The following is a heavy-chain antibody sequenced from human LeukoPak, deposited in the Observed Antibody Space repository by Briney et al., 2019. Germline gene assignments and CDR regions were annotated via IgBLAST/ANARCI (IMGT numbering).Heavy chain of an antibody. J-gene: IGHJ4*02. CDR2: ISSSSTTI. CDR3: ARDDSSGYYYRLLGY. CDR1: GFTFSSYG. Sequence: GGSLRLSCAASGFTFSSYGMHWVRQAPGKGLEWVSYISSSSTTIYYADSVKGRFTISRDNAKNSLYLQMNSLRAEDTAVYYCARDDSSGYYYRLLGYWGQGTLVTVSS. V-gene: IGHV3-48*04. D-gene: IGHD3-22*01.